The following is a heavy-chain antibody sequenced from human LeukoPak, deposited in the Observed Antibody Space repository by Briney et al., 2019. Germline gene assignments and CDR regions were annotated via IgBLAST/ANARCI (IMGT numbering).Heavy chain of an antibody. J-gene: IGHJ4*02. V-gene: IGHV3-74*01. CDR3: TRSVFPYYFDC. CDR2: TNNDGSST. Sequence: QPGGSLRLSCVASGFPFSIYWIHGVRQAPGKGLVGVSRTNNDGSSTTYADFVKDRFTSSRDNAKNTLYVQMDSLRAEDTAVYYCTRSVFPYYFDCWGQGTLVIVSS. D-gene: IGHD3-10*02. CDR1: GFPFSIYW.